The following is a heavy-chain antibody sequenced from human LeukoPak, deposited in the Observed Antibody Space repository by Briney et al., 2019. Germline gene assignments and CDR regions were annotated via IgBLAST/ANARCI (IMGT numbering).Heavy chain of an antibody. CDR2: IHHSGST. CDR1: GGSISSRNW. D-gene: IGHD2-2*01. Sequence: PSETLSLTCAVSGGSISSRNWWSWVRQPPGKGLEWIGEIHHSGSTNYNPSLKSRVTISVDKSKNEFSLNLSSVTAADTAVYYCARRLCSSTSCYRAGWDYWGQGTLVTVSS. CDR3: ARRLCSSTSCYRAGWDY. V-gene: IGHV4-4*02. J-gene: IGHJ4*02.